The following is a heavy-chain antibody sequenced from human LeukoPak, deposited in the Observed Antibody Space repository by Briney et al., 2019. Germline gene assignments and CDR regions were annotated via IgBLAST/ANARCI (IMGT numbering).Heavy chain of an antibody. D-gene: IGHD6-13*01. CDR2: ISYSGSSI. CDR1: GFTFSSYD. CDR3: ARSLRYSSSWYNFDY. J-gene: IGHJ4*02. V-gene: IGHV3-48*02. Sequence: GGSLRLSCAASGFTFSSYDMNWVRQAPGKGLEWVSYISYSGSSIYYADSVKGRFTISRDNAKNSLYLQMNSLRDEDTAVYYCARSLRYSSSWYNFDYWGQGTLVTVSS.